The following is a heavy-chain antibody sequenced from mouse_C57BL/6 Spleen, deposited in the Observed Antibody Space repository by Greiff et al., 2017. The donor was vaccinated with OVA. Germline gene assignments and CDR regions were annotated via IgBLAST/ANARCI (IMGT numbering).Heavy chain of an antibody. V-gene: IGHV1-80*01. CDR1: GYAFSSYW. CDR2: IYPGDGDT. Sequence: QVQLKESGAELVKPGASVKISCKASGYAFSSYWMNWVKQRPGKGLEWIGQIYPGDGDTNYNGKFKGKATLTADKSSSTAYLQLSSLTSEDSAVYFCARDGLPPWFAYWGQGTLVTVSA. J-gene: IGHJ3*01. D-gene: IGHD2-4*01. CDR3: ARDGLPPWFAY.